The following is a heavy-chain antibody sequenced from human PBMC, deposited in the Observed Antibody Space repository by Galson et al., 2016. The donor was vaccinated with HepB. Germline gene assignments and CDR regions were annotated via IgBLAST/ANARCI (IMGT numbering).Heavy chain of an antibody. J-gene: IGHJ4*02. V-gene: IGHV3-33*05. CDR3: ARALYDSGLLFFDL. D-gene: IGHD3-10*01. CDR2: IAHHGGSI. Sequence: APDTGLEWVAVIAHHGGSIYSADSVRGRFTISRDNSENTVSLQMNSLRAEDTAVYYCARALYDSGLLFFDLWGQGTLVTVTS.